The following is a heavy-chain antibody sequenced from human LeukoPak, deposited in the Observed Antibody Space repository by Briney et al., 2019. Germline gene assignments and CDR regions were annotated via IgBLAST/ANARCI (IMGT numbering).Heavy chain of an antibody. CDR2: INWKGGSK. J-gene: IGHJ4*02. Sequence: GGSLRLSCAASGFTFDDYGMSRVRQAPGSGLEWVSGINWKGGSKGYADSVKGRFTISRDNAKNSLYLQMNSLRAEDTALYYCARWDDFPGGVGYFDYWGQGTLVTVSS. CDR1: GFTFDDYG. CDR3: ARWDDFPGGVGYFDY. V-gene: IGHV3-20*04. D-gene: IGHD3-3*01.